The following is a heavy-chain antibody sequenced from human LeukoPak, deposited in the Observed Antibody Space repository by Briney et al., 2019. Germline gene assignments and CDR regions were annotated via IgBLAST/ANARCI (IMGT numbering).Heavy chain of an antibody. Sequence: SETLSLTCTVSGGSISSYYWSWIRQPPGKGLEWIGYIDYSGSTNYNPSLKSRVTISVDTSKNLFSLKLSSVTAADTAVYYCARDSVRQYNWFDPWGQGTLVTVSS. V-gene: IGHV4-59*01. D-gene: IGHD4-11*01. CDR1: GGSISSYY. CDR2: IDYSGST. J-gene: IGHJ5*02. CDR3: ARDSVRQYNWFDP.